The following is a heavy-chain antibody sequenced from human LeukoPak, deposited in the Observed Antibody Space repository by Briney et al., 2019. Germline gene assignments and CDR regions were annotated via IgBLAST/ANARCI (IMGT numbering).Heavy chain of an antibody. D-gene: IGHD1-26*01. Sequence: GGSLRLSCAASGFTFSSYAMSWVRQAPGKGLEWVSAISGSGGSTYYADSVKGRFTISRDNSKNTLYLQMNSLGAEDTALYYCARSSGSYYAGFDYWGQGTLVTVSS. CDR2: ISGSGGST. J-gene: IGHJ4*02. CDR3: ARSSGSYYAGFDY. CDR1: GFTFSSYA. V-gene: IGHV3-23*01.